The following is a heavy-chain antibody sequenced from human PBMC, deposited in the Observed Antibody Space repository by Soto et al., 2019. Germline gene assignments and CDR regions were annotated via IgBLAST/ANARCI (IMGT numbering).Heavy chain of an antibody. Sequence: QLQLQESGPGLLRPSETLSLTCTVSGGSIGSSSYYWGWIRQPPGKGLEWIGNIYYRGNTFYNPSPKIRVTISVDTSKNQLYLHLSSVTAADTAIFYCASIAAPGTTHFDYWGQGTLVTVSS. CDR2: IYYRGNT. J-gene: IGHJ4*02. CDR3: ASIAAPGTTHFDY. D-gene: IGHD6-13*01. CDR1: GGSIGSSSYY. V-gene: IGHV4-39*01.